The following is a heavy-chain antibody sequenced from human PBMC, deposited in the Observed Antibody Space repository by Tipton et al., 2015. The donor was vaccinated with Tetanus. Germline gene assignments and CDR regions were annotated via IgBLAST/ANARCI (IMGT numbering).Heavy chain of an antibody. D-gene: IGHD1-26*01. Sequence: SLRLSCGASGFIFSNYEMNWVRQAPGKGLEWISYISTSGARIYYADSVKGRFTISRDNTKNSLSLQMDNLRGEDTAVYYCTRDRGSYDAFDIWGQGTLVTVSS. CDR1: GFIFSNYE. V-gene: IGHV3-48*03. CDR2: ISTSGARI. CDR3: TRDRGSYDAFDI. J-gene: IGHJ3*02.